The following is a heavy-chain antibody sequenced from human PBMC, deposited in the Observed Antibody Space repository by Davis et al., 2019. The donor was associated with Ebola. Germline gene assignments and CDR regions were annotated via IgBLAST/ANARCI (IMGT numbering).Heavy chain of an antibody. Sequence: ASVKVSCKASGYTFTSYAIHWVRQAPGQRLEWMGWINAGSGNIKYSQNFQDRVTITGDTSASTVYMELSSLRSDDTAVYYCARDMGMVQEANWFDPWGQGTLVTVSS. CDR1: GYTFTSYA. V-gene: IGHV1-3*01. CDR3: ARDMGMVQEANWFDP. CDR2: INAGSGNI. D-gene: IGHD3-10*01. J-gene: IGHJ5*02.